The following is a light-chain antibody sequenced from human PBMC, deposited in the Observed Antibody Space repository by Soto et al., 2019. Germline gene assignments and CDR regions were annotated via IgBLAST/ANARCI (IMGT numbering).Light chain of an antibody. CDR2: EVS. Sequence: QSVLTQPPSASGSPGQSVTISCAGTSSDVGGYNYVSWYQQHPGKAPKLMIYEVSKRPSGVPERFSGSKSGNTASLTVSGLQAEDEADYYCSSYAGSNNLLYVFGTGTKVTVL. J-gene: IGLJ1*01. V-gene: IGLV2-8*01. CDR3: SSYAGSNNLLYV. CDR1: SSDVGGYNY.